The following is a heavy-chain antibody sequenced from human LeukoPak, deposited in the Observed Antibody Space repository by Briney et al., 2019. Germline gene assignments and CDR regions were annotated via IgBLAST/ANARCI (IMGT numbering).Heavy chain of an antibody. D-gene: IGHD3-3*01. CDR2: IYYSGST. V-gene: IGHV4-39*01. CDR3: ARAPRSITIFGVVTHHFDY. Sequence: SETLSLTCTVSGGSISSSSYYWGWIRQPPGKGLKWIGSIYYSGSTYYNPSLKSRVTISVDTSKNQFSLKLSSVTAADTAVYYCARAPRSITIFGVVTHHFDYWGQGTLVTVSS. J-gene: IGHJ4*02. CDR1: GGSISSSSYY.